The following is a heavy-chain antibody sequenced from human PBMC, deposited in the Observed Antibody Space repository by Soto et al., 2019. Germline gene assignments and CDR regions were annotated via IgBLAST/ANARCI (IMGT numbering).Heavy chain of an antibody. V-gene: IGHV3-30-3*01. J-gene: IGHJ4*02. CDR2: ISYDGSNK. D-gene: IGHD6-13*01. CDR3: AREPEAALN. Sequence: PGGSLRLSCAASGFTFSSYAMHWVRQAPGKGLEWVAVISYDGSNKYYADSVKGRFTISRDNSKNTLYLQMNSLRAEDTAVYYCAREPEAALNWGQGTLVTVSS. CDR1: GFTFSSYA.